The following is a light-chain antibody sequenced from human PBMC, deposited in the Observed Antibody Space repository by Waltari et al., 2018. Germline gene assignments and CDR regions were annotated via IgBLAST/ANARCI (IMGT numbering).Light chain of an antibody. CDR1: QSINIY. J-gene: IGKJ1*01. CDR2: AAS. CDR3: QQSDSLRS. Sequence: DIQMTQFPPSLSASVGYRVTITCRASQSINIYLNWYQQKSGKPPKLLIYAASSLQSGVPSRFSGDGYGTDFTLTISNLQPEDCGTYYCQQSDSLRSFGQGTKVEIK. V-gene: IGKV1-39*01.